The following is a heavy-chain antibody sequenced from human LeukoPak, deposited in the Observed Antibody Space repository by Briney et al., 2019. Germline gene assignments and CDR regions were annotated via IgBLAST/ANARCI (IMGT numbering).Heavy chain of an antibody. CDR2: INPSGGST. Sequence: GASVKVSCKASGYTFTNYGISWVRQAPGQGLEWMGIINPSGGSTSYAQKFQGRVTMTRDMSTSTVYMELSSLRAEDTAVYYCAELGITMIGGVWGKGTTVTISS. V-gene: IGHV1-46*01. J-gene: IGHJ6*04. CDR1: GYTFTNYG. CDR3: AELGITMIGGV. D-gene: IGHD3-10*02.